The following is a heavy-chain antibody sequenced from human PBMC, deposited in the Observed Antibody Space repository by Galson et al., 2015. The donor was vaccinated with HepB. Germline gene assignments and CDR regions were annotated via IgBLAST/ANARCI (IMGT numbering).Heavy chain of an antibody. D-gene: IGHD2-15*01. CDR3: ASGGSPIVRYYYGMDV. CDR2: ISGSGGST. CDR1: GFTFSSYA. V-gene: IGHV3-23*01. Sequence: SLRLSCAASGFTFSSYAMSWVRQAPGKGLEWVSAISGSGGSTYYADSVEGRFTISRDNSKNTLYLQMNSLRAEDTAVYYCASGGSPIVRYYYGMDVWGQGTTVTVSS. J-gene: IGHJ6*02.